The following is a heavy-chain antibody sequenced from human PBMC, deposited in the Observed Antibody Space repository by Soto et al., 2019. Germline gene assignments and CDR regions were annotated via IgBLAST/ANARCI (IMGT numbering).Heavy chain of an antibody. CDR3: ARDHVGRRWYLDS. CDR2: ISAYNGNT. CDR1: GYTFTSYG. V-gene: IGHV1-18*04. D-gene: IGHD1-1*01. Sequence: QVQLVQSGPEVKRPGASVKVSCKASGYTFTSYGISWVRQAPGQGLELMGWISAYNGNTKYEEEFQGRVTMTTDTSTSTAHMVLRGLRSDDTAVYYCARDHVGRRWYLDSWGQGTLVTVSS. J-gene: IGHJ4*02.